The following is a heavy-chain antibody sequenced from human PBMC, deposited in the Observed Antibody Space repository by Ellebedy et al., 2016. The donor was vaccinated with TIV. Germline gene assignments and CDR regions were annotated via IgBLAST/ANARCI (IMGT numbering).Heavy chain of an antibody. CDR1: GFTFSSYA. CDR2: ISGSGGST. CDR3: ARTGDCTSTICYVAS. J-gene: IGHJ5*02. V-gene: IGHV3-23*01. D-gene: IGHD2-8*01. Sequence: PGGSLRLSCAASGFTFSSYAMNWVRQAPGKGLEWVSTISGSGGSTYYADSVKGRFTISRDHAENSLYLQMNSLGAEDTAIYYCARTGDCTSTICYVASWGQGALVTVSS.